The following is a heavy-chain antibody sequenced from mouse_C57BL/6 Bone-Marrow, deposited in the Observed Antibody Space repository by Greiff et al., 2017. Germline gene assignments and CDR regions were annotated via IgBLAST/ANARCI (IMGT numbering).Heavy chain of an antibody. CDR2: INYDGSST. J-gene: IGHJ1*03. Sequence: EVQLVESEGGLVQPGSSMKLSCTASGFTFSDYYMAWVRQVPEKGLEWVANINYDGSSTYYLDSLKSRFIISRDNAKNILYLQMSSLKSEDTATYYCARDDGNYVWNWYFDVWGTGTTVTVSS. CDR1: GFTFSDYY. V-gene: IGHV5-16*01. D-gene: IGHD2-1*01. CDR3: ARDDGNYVWNWYFDV.